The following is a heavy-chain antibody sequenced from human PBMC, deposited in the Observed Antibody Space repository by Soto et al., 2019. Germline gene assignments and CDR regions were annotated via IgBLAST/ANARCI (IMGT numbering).Heavy chain of an antibody. CDR3: ARAPHDYDILTGYSGAFDI. D-gene: IGHD3-9*01. V-gene: IGHV4-59*08. J-gene: IGHJ3*02. Sequence: SETLSLTCTVSGGSISSYYWSWIRQPPGKGLEWIGYIYYSGSTNYNPSLKSRVTISVDTSKNQFSLKLSSVTAADTAVYYCARAPHDYDILTGYSGAFDIWGQGTMVT. CDR1: GGSISSYY. CDR2: IYYSGST.